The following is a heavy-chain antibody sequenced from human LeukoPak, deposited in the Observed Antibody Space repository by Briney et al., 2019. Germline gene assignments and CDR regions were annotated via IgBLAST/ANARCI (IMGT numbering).Heavy chain of an antibody. D-gene: IGHD6-6*01. CDR3: ARDHLPRRIATRPVGGSGYAFNI. J-gene: IGHJ3*02. CDR1: GFTFSSYA. Sequence: PGGSLRLSCAASGFTFSSYAMSWVRQAPGKGLEWVSAISGSGGSTYYADSVKGRFTISRDNSKNTLYLQMNSLRAEDTAVYYCARDHLPRRIATRPVGGSGYAFNIWGQGTMVTVSS. CDR2: ISGSGGST. V-gene: IGHV3-23*01.